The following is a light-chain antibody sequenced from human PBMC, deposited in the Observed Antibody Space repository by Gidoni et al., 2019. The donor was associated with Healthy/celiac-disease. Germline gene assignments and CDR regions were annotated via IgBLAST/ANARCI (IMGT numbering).Light chain of an antibody. Sequence: SSELTQPPSVSVSPGQTARITCSGDALPKQYAYWYQQKPGQAPVLVIYKDRERPSGIPERFSGSSSGTTVTLTSSGGQAEDEADYYGQSADSSGTSVVFGGGTKLTVL. CDR1: ALPKQY. CDR2: KDR. V-gene: IGLV3-25*03. CDR3: QSADSSGTSVV. J-gene: IGLJ2*01.